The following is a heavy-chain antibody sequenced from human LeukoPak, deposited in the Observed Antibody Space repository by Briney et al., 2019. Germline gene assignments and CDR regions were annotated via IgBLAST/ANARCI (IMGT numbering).Heavy chain of an antibody. Sequence: SETLSLTCAVYGGSFSGYYWSWIRQPPGKGLEWIGEINHSGSTNYNPSLKSRVTISVDTSKNQFSLKLSSVTAADTAVYYCARGGRRYFDWLLLDYWGQGTLVTVSS. CDR3: ARGGRRYFDWLLLDY. CDR2: INHSGST. CDR1: GGSFSGYY. V-gene: IGHV4-34*01. D-gene: IGHD3-9*01. J-gene: IGHJ4*02.